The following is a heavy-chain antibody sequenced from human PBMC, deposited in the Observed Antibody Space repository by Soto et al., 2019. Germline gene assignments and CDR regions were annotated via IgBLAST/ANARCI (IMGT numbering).Heavy chain of an antibody. J-gene: IGHJ5*02. V-gene: IGHV5-51*01. CDR1: GYSFTTYW. CDR2: IYPGDSRT. D-gene: IGHD6-13*01. Sequence: GESLKISCKGFGYSFTTYWIAWVRQMPGKGLEWMGIIYPGDSRTRYSPSFQGQVTISADKSISTAYLQWSSLKASDTAVYYCARHNRYSSTWFEEWFDPWGQGTLVTVSS. CDR3: ARHNRYSSTWFEEWFDP.